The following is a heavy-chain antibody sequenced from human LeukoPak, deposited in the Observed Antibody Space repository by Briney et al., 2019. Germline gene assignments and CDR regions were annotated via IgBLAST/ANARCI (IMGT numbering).Heavy chain of an antibody. CDR3: ATFQSGYSSYWFDP. V-gene: IGHV1-24*01. J-gene: IGHJ5*02. D-gene: IGHD3-3*01. Sequence: ASVKVSCKVSGYTLTELSMHWVRQAPGKGLEWMGGFDPEDGETIYAQKFQGRVTMTEDTSTDTAYMELSSLRSEDTAVYYCATFQSGYSSYWFDPWGQGILVTVSS. CDR2: FDPEDGET. CDR1: GYTLTELS.